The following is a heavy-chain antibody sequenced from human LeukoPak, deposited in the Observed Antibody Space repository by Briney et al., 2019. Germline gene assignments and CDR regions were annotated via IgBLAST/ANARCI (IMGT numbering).Heavy chain of an antibody. Sequence: SETLSLTCTVSGGSISSSSYYWGWIRQPPGKGLEWIGSIYYSGNTYYNPSLKSRVTISVDTSKNQFSLKLSSVTAEDTAVYYCARRTSRYYMDVWGKGTTVTVSS. V-gene: IGHV4-39*01. D-gene: IGHD2-2*01. J-gene: IGHJ6*03. CDR3: ARRTSRYYMDV. CDR1: GGSISSSSYY. CDR2: IYYSGNT.